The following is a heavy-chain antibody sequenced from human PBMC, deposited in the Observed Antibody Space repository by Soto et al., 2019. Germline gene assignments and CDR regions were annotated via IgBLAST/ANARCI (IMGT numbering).Heavy chain of an antibody. CDR1: GFTFSSYE. J-gene: IGHJ4*02. V-gene: IGHV3-48*03. D-gene: IGHD3-22*01. CDR2: ISSSGTTI. CDR3: ARGTYYHDSRVY. Sequence: VGSLRLSCAASGFTFSSYEMNWVRQAPGKGLEWVSYISSSGTTIYYADSVKGRFTISRDNAKNSLYLQMHSLSAEDTAVYFCARGTYYHDSRVYWGQGTLVTVSS.